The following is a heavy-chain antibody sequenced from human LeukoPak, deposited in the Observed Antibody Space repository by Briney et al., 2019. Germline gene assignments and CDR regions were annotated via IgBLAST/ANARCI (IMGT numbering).Heavy chain of an antibody. CDR3: AKGDSYSSTSATRHDY. V-gene: IGHV3-9*01. Sequence: GRSLRLSCAASVVTFDEYAMRWGRESPGKGLGCGSGICWNSGRIGYADSVTGTFNISRDNPKNSLYMQMNSLSAEATALYYCAKGDSYSSTSATRHDYWGQGTLVTVSS. CDR1: VVTFDEYA. J-gene: IGHJ4*02. D-gene: IGHD6-19*01. CDR2: ICWNSGRI.